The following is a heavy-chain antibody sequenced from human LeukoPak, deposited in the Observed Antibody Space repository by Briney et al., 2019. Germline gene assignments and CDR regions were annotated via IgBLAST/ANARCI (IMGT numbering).Heavy chain of an antibody. CDR2: IIPIFGTA. J-gene: IGHJ6*03. V-gene: IGHV1-69*05. D-gene: IGHD3-3*01. Sequence: SVKVSCKASGGTFSSYAISWVRQAPGQGLEWMGGIIPIFGTANYAQRFQGRVTITTDESTSTAYMELSSLRSEDTAVYYCVRVRGFDDFWNFYYYYMDVWGKGTTSPSP. CDR1: GGTFSSYA. CDR3: VRVRGFDDFWNFYYYYMDV.